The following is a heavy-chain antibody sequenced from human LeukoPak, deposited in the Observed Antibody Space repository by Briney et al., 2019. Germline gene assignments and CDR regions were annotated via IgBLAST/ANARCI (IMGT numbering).Heavy chain of an antibody. J-gene: IGHJ6*03. D-gene: IGHD2-15*01. CDR3: AREKRTGVLPATKDKSDYSFYYMDV. Sequence: PSETLSLTCTASGVSISSYPRSWIRQPPGKGLEWVGDIYYNGTTTYNPSLKSRRTTAASTTTNQSPLMLISVTTADTPANYCAREKRTGVLPATKDKSDYSFYYMDVWGEGATVTVSS. V-gene: IGHV4-59*01. CDR2: IYYNGTT. CDR1: GVSISSYP.